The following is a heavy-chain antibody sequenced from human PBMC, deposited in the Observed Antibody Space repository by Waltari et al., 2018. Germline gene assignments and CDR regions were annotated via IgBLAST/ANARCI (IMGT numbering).Heavy chain of an antibody. CDR3: ARAGFYRFDY. Sequence: EVQLVESGGVLVQPGGSLRLSCKGSGFTFGDYWMHWARQAPGKGPVWVSRINPDGSDTTYADSVKGRFTISRDNAMDTLYLQMNSLRVEDTAVYYCARAGFYRFDYWGHGTLATVSS. CDR2: INPDGSDT. D-gene: IGHD3-16*02. CDR1: GFTFGDYW. J-gene: IGHJ4*01. V-gene: IGHV3-74*01.